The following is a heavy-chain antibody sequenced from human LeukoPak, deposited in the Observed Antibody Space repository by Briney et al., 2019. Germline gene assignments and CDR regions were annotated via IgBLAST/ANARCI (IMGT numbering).Heavy chain of an antibody. CDR2: ISSSSSYI. CDR3: ARHDILTGYPSFDY. J-gene: IGHJ4*02. Sequence: GGSLRLSCAASGFTFSSYSMNWARQAPGKGLEWVSSISSSSSYIYYADSVKGRFTISRDNAKNSLYLQMNSLRAEDTAVYYCARHDILTGYPSFDYWGQGTLVTVSS. V-gene: IGHV3-21*01. CDR1: GFTFSSYS. D-gene: IGHD3-9*01.